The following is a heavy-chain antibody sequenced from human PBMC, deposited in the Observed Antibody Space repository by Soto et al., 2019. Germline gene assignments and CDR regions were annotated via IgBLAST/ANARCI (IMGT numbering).Heavy chain of an antibody. J-gene: IGHJ6*02. CDR3: ARHGIIYSSSWYWGDYYYYYGMDV. D-gene: IGHD6-13*01. Sequence: PSETLSLTCTVSGGSMSSSSYYWGWIRQPPGKGLEWIGSIYYSGSTYYNPSLKSRVTISVDTSKNQFSLKLSSVTAADTAVYYCARHGIIYSSSWYWGDYYYYYGMDVWGQGTTVTVSS. V-gene: IGHV4-39*01. CDR1: GGSMSSSSYY. CDR2: IYYSGST.